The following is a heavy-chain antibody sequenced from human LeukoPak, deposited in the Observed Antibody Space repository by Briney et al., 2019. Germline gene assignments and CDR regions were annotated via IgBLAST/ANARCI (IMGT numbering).Heavy chain of an antibody. CDR1: GGTFSSYA. D-gene: IGHD3-22*01. J-gene: IGHJ4*02. CDR2: IIPILGIA. V-gene: IGHV1-69*04. Sequence: SVKVSCKASGGTFSSYAISWVRQAPGQGLEWTGRIIPILGIANYAQKFQGRVTITADKSTSTAYMELSSLRSEDTAVYYCARVGKSRYYDSSGSFDYWGQGTLVTVSS. CDR3: ARVGKSRYYDSSGSFDY.